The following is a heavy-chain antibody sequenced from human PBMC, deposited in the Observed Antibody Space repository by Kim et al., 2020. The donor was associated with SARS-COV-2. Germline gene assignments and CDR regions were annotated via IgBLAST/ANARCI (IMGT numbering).Heavy chain of an antibody. CDR1: GGSISSYY. CDR3: ARGSRIRLVGAAWFDP. CDR2: IYYSGST. J-gene: IGHJ5*02. V-gene: IGHV4-59*01. D-gene: IGHD1-26*01. Sequence: SETLSLTCTVSGGSISSYYWSWIRQPPGKGLEWIGYIYYSGSTNYNPSLKSRVTISVDTSKNQFSLKLSSMTAADTAVYYCARGSRIRLVGAAWFDPWGQGTLVTVSS.